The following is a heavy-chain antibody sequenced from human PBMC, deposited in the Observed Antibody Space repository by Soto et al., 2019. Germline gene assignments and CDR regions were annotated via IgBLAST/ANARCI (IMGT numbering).Heavy chain of an antibody. J-gene: IGHJ5*02. CDR2: IIPIFGTA. Sequence: ASVKVSCKASGGTFSSYAISWVRQAPGQGLEWMGGIIPIFGTANYAQKFQGRVTITADESTSTAYMELSSLRSEDTAVYYCARVIAARPPGWFDPWGQGTLVTVSS. D-gene: IGHD6-6*01. V-gene: IGHV1-69*13. CDR3: ARVIAARPPGWFDP. CDR1: GGTFSSYA.